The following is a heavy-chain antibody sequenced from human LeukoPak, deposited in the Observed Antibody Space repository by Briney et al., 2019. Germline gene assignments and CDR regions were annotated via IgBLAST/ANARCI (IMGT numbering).Heavy chain of an antibody. J-gene: IGHJ4*01. D-gene: IGHD6-6*01. V-gene: IGHV3-23*01. Sequence: GGSLRLSCSTSGFTFSSYGMSWVRQAPGKGLEWISAISAGGDSTYYADSVRGRFTISKDESKTTLFLQMNSLRAEDTAIHYCAAPPRAGARPPYDYWGHGAQVTVSS. CDR2: ISAGGDST. CDR3: AAPPRAGARPPYDY. CDR1: GFTFSSYG.